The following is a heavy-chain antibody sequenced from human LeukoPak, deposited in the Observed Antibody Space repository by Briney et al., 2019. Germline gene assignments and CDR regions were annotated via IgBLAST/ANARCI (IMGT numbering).Heavy chain of an antibody. Sequence: GSLRLSCAASGVTFSSYGMHWVRQAPGKGLEWVALISSDGNDKLYGDSVKGRFTISRDDSKSTLYLQTNSLRAEDTAVYYCTTKVIRGNSGDDYDDWGQGTLVTVSS. J-gene: IGHJ4*02. CDR1: GVTFSSYG. CDR2: ISSDGNDK. V-gene: IGHV3-30*03. D-gene: IGHD5-12*01. CDR3: TTKVIRGNSGDDYDD.